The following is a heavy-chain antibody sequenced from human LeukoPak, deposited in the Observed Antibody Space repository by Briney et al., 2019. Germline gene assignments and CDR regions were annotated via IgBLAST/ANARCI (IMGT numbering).Heavy chain of an antibody. CDR2: IYYSGRT. J-gene: IGHJ6*02. CDR3: ARGPNYYDSSGHHYYYYYGMDV. D-gene: IGHD3-22*01. Sequence: PSQTLSLTCTVSGGSISSGDYYWSWIPQHPGKGLEWIGYIYYSGRTYYSPSLKSRVTISVDTSKNQFPLKLSSVTAADTAVYYCARGPNYYDSSGHHYYYYYGMDVWGQGTTVTVSS. CDR1: GGSISSGDYY. V-gene: IGHV4-31*03.